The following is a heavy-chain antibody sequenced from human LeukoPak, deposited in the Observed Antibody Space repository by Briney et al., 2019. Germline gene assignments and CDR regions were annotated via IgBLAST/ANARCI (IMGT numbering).Heavy chain of an antibody. D-gene: IGHD3-10*01. CDR1: GFTFSSYS. Sequence: GGSLRLSCAASGFTFSSYSMNWVRQAPGKGLEWVSYISSGSSTIYYADSVKGRFTISRDNAKNSQYLQMNSLRDEDTAVYYCARSRGGWFDPWGQGTLVTVSS. V-gene: IGHV3-48*02. CDR2: ISSGSSTI. J-gene: IGHJ5*02. CDR3: ARSRGGWFDP.